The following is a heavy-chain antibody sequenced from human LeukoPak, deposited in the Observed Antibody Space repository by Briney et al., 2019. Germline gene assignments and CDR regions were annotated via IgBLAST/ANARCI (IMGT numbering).Heavy chain of an antibody. CDR2: IIPIFGTA. Sequence: GASVKVSCKASGGTFSSYAISWVRQAPGQGLEWMGGIIPIFGTANYAQKFQGRVTITTDESTSTAYMELSSLRSEDTAVYYCARGAAAEDYYYYYMDVWGKGTTVTVSS. V-gene: IGHV1-69*05. J-gene: IGHJ6*03. CDR3: ARGAAAEDYYYYYMDV. CDR1: GGTFSSYA. D-gene: IGHD6-13*01.